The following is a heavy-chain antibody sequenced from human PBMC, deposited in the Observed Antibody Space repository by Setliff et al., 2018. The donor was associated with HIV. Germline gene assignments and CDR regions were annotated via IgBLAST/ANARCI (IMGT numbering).Heavy chain of an antibody. J-gene: IGHJ6*03. Sequence: GASVKVSCKASGYTFTNYGVTWVRQAPGQGLEWVGWISTDNGNTNYAQKFQGRVTITADESTSTAYMELSSLRSEDTAVYYCARAHSGSYYYYYYMDVWGKGTTVTVSS. CDR2: ISTDNGNT. CDR3: ARAHSGSYYYYYYMDV. D-gene: IGHD1-26*01. CDR1: GYTFTNYG. V-gene: IGHV1-18*04.